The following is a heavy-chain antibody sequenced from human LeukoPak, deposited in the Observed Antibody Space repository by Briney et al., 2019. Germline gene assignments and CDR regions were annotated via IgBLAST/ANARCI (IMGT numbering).Heavy chain of an antibody. V-gene: IGHV1-2*02. CDR3: ARRFYYAMDV. CDR2: INPDSGDT. J-gene: IGHJ6*02. CDR1: GYSFTGYF. Sequence: GASVKVSCKASGYSFTGYFMQWGRQAPGQGLEWMGWINPDSGDTNYAQKFQGRVTMTRDTSISTAYMELSRLRSDDAAVYYCARRFYYAMDVWGQGTTVTVSS. D-gene: IGHD3-16*01.